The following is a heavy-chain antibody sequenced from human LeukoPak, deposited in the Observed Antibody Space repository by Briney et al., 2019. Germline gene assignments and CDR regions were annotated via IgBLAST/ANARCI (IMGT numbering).Heavy chain of an antibody. CDR1: GYTFTGYY. D-gene: IGHD6-19*01. CDR2: INPNSGGT. J-gene: IGHJ4*02. V-gene: IGHV1-2*06. Sequence: ASVKVSCKASGYTFTGYYMHWVRQAPGPGLEWMGRINPNSGGTNYAQKFQGRVTMTRDTSISTAYMELSRLRSDDTAVYYCARDVGYSSGPYYFDYWGQGTLVTVSS. CDR3: ARDVGYSSGPYYFDY.